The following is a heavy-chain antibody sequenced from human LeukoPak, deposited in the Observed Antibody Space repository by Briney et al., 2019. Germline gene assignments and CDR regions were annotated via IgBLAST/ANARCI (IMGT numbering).Heavy chain of an antibody. D-gene: IGHD1-1*01. V-gene: IGHV3-48*01. Sequence: GGSLRLSCAASGFTFSSYSMNWVRQAPGKGPEWIAYVTSSSRTIYYADSVKGRFTISRDNSKNTLYLQMNSLRAEDTAVYYCARDRDRVRPFDYWGQGTLVTVSS. CDR3: ARDRDRVRPFDY. CDR1: GFTFSSYS. CDR2: VTSSSRTI. J-gene: IGHJ4*02.